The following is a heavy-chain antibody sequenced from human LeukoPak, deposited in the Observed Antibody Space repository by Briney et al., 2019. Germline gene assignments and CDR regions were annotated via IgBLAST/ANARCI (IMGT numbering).Heavy chain of an antibody. D-gene: IGHD1-1*01. CDR3: ARWGGTRQFYFDY. Sequence: GGSLSLSCAVSGFIFSDYGFHWVRQAPGKGLEWVAVTRFDGSIKQYADSVKGRFTISRDDSKNTLYLQMNFLKSEDTAVYYCARWGGTRQFYFDYWGQGTLVTLSS. J-gene: IGHJ4*02. CDR2: TRFDGSIK. V-gene: IGHV3-33*01. CDR1: GFIFSDYG.